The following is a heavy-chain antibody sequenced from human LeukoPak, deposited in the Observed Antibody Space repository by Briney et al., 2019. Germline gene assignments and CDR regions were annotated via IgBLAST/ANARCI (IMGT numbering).Heavy chain of an antibody. CDR2: IYHSGST. V-gene: IGHV4-4*02. CDR3: ARDHYYNSSGYTFGY. J-gene: IGHJ4*02. Sequence: SGTLSLTCAVSGGSISSSNWWSWVRQPPGKGLEWIGEIYHSGSTNYNPSLKSRVTISVDTSKNQFSLKLSSATAADTAVYYCARDHYYNSSGYTFGYWGQGTLVTVSS. D-gene: IGHD3-22*01. CDR1: GGSISSSNW.